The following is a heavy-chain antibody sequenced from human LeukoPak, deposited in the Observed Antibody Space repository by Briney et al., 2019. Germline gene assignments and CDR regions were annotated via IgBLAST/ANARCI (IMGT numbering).Heavy chain of an antibody. J-gene: IGHJ4*02. Sequence: ASVKVSRKASGYTFTNYDITWVRQAPGQGLEWMGWISVYNGDTKYVQKLQGRVTMTTDTSTSTAYMELRSLRSDDTAVYYCARDAVAGSFQVDYWGQGTLVTVSS. D-gene: IGHD6-19*01. CDR2: ISVYNGDT. CDR1: GYTFTNYD. V-gene: IGHV1-18*01. CDR3: ARDAVAGSFQVDY.